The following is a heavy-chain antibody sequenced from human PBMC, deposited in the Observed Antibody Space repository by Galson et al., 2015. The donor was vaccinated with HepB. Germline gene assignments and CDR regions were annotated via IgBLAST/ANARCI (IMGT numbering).Heavy chain of an antibody. CDR3: ATGYSVPNHFDY. V-gene: IGHV3-21*01. CDR1: GFTVSSNY. Sequence: SLRLSCAASGFTVSSNYMSWVRQAPGKGLEWVSSISSSSSHIYYADSVKGRFTISRDNAKNSLYLQMNSLRAEDTAVYYCATGYSVPNHFDYWGQGTLVTVSS. CDR2: ISSSSSHI. D-gene: IGHD5/OR15-5a*01. J-gene: IGHJ4*02.